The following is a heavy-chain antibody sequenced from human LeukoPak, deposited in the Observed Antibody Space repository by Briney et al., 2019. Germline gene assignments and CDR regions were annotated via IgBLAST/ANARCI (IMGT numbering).Heavy chain of an antibody. V-gene: IGHV4-39*07. CDR1: SNY. Sequence: SNYMIWARQPPGKGLEWIGSIYYSGSTYYNPSLKSRVTISVDKSKNQFSLKLTSVTAADTAVYYCARALRGYFHFDYWGQGTLVTVSS. CDR3: ARALRGYFHFDY. J-gene: IGHJ4*02. D-gene: IGHD1-26*01. CDR2: IYYSGST.